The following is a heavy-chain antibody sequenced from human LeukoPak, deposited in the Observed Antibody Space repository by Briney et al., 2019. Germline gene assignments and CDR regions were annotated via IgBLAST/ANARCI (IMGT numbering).Heavy chain of an antibody. CDR3: AKMYYYGSGSFAYYMDV. CDR2: IYYSGST. CDR1: GGSISSYY. V-gene: IGHV4-39*01. Sequence: PSETLSLTCTVSGGSISSYYWGWIRQPPGKGLEWIGSIYYSGSTYYNPSLKSRVTISVDTSKNQFSLKLSSVTAADTAVYYCAKMYYYGSGSFAYYMDVWGKGTTVTISS. J-gene: IGHJ6*03. D-gene: IGHD3-10*01.